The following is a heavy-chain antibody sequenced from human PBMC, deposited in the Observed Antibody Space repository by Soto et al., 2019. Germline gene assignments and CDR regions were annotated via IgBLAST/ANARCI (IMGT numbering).Heavy chain of an antibody. CDR3: AKDPPWTVGPLAMDV. J-gene: IGHJ6*02. CDR1: GFTFSTHA. CDR2: FSGSGGNI. D-gene: IGHD2-2*01. V-gene: IGHV3-23*01. Sequence: EVQLLESGGGLVQPGGSLRLSCVASGFTFSTHAMSWVRQDPGKGLEWVSTFSGSGGNIYYAESVKGRLTISRDDSKNTLYLQMNSLRVEDTAVYYCAKDPPWTVGPLAMDVWGQGTTVTVSS.